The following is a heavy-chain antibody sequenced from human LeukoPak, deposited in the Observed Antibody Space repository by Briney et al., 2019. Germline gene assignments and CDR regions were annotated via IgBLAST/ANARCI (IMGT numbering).Heavy chain of an antibody. CDR3: ARAVAADTEIDY. CDR2: NNPNSGGT. D-gene: IGHD2-15*01. CDR1: GYTFTGYY. Sequence: ASVKVSCKASGYTFTGYYMRWVRQAPGQGLDGMGWNNPNSGGTNYAQKLQGRVTMTRDTSISTAYIELSRLRSDDTAVYYCARAVAADTEIDYWGLGTLVTVSS. V-gene: IGHV1-2*02. J-gene: IGHJ4*02.